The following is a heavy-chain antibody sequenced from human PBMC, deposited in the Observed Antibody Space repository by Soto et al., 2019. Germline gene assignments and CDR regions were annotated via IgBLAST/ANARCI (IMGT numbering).Heavy chain of an antibody. J-gene: IGHJ5*02. CDR1: GFSLSTSGVG. CDR2: IYWDDDK. CDR3: AHISQEGYDFWSGYYTDWFDP. D-gene: IGHD3-3*01. V-gene: IGHV2-5*02. Sequence: SGPTLVNPTQTLTLTCSFSGFSLSTSGVGVGWIRQPPGKALEWLALIYWDDDKRYSPSLKSRLTITKDTSKNQVVLTMTNMDPVDTATYYCAHISQEGYDFWSGYYTDWFDPWGQGTLVTVSS.